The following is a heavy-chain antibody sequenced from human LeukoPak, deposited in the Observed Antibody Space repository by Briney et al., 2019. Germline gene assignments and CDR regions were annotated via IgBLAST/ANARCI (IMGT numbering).Heavy chain of an antibody. D-gene: IGHD1-26*01. V-gene: IGHV3-21*01. CDR2: ISSSSSYI. CDR3: ARVITYSGSYYFDY. CDR1: GFTFSSYT. Sequence: GGSLRLSCAASGFTFSSYTMNWVRQAPGKGLEWVSSISSSSSYINYADSVKGRFTISRDNAKNSLYLQMNSRRAEDTAVYYCARVITYSGSYYFDYWGQGTLVTVSS. J-gene: IGHJ4*02.